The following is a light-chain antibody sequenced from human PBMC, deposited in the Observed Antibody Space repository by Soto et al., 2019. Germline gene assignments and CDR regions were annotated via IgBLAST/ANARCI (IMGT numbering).Light chain of an antibody. CDR1: QSVTTF. V-gene: IGKV3-11*01. CDR3: QQRINWPLT. CDR2: DAS. Sequence: EIVLTQSPVTLSLSPGERATLSCRASQSVTTFLAWYQQKPGQAPRLLIYDASKRATGIPARFSGSGSGTDFTLTISSLAPEDFAVYYCQQRINWPLTFGGGTKVEIK. J-gene: IGKJ4*01.